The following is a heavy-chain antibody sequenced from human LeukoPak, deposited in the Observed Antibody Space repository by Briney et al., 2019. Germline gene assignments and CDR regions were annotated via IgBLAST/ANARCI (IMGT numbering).Heavy chain of an antibody. Sequence: SETLSLTCPVFGDSISGYYWNWIRQPPGKGLEWVGYIDDSGSTNYNPSLKSRVTISLDTSRNQFSLKLTSVTAADTAVYYCARGKGRLFWGQGSLVSVSS. J-gene: IGHJ4*02. CDR2: IDDSGST. CDR3: ARGKGRLF. D-gene: IGHD2-21*02. CDR1: GDSISGYY. V-gene: IGHV4-59*01.